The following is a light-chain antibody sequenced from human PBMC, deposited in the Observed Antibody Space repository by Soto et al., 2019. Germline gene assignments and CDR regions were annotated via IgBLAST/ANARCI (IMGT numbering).Light chain of an antibody. V-gene: IGLV2-14*01. CDR1: SGDIGSYNR. J-gene: IGLJ1*01. CDR3: SSYTNINTRAGV. CDR2: EVT. Sequence: QSVLTQPASVSGSPGQSITISCTGTSGDIGSYNRVSWYQQHPGKAPKPIIYEVTDRPSGVSNRFSGSKSGNTASLTISGLQAEDEAEYYCSSYTNINTRAGVFGTGTKVTVL.